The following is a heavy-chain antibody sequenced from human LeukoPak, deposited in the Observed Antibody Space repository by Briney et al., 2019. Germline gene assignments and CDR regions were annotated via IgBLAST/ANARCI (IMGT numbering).Heavy chain of an antibody. CDR2: ISGSGGST. CDR1: GFTFSSYA. J-gene: IGHJ4*02. V-gene: IGHV3-23*01. D-gene: IGHD2-2*02. CDR3: AKDQGCSSTGCYRPLDY. Sequence: PGGSLRLSCAASGFTFSSYAMSWVRQAPGKGLEWVSAISGSGGSTYYADSVKGRFTISRDNSKNTLYLQMNSLRAEDTAVYYCAKDQGCSSTGCYRPLDYWGQGTLVTVSS.